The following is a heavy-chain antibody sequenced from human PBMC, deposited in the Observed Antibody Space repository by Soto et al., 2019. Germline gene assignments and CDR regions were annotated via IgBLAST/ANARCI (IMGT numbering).Heavy chain of an antibody. CDR1: GGTFSSYA. CDR2: IIPIFGTA. V-gene: IGHV1-69*13. Sequence: SVKVSCKASGGTFSSYAISWVRQAPGQGLEWMGGIIPIFGTANYAQKFQGRVTITADESTSTAYMELSSLRSEDTAVYYCARDTMRMVRGVAEYYYYGMDVWGQVPTVTFSS. CDR3: ARDTMRMVRGVAEYYYYGMDV. J-gene: IGHJ6*02. D-gene: IGHD3-10*01.